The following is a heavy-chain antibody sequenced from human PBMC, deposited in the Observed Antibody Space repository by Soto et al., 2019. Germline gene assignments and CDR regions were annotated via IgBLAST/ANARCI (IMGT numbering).Heavy chain of an antibody. CDR2: MYYTGVT. CDR1: GGSVRIGNHF. Sequence: SETLSLTCSVSGGSVRIGNHFWNLIRQPPGRGLEWLGYMYYTGVTNYNPSLKSRVSMSVDTSKNQFSLKLTSLTAADTAVYYCARGGEPLGYYGLDVWGQGTTVTVSS. J-gene: IGHJ6*02. V-gene: IGHV4-61*01. D-gene: IGHD3-10*01. CDR3: ARGGEPLGYYGLDV.